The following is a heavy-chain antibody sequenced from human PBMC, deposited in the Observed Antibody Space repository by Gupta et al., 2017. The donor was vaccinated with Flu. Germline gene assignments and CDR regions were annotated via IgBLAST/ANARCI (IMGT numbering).Heavy chain of an antibody. CDR3: ARYFDYYYFGPYV. CDR2: ISGDGGSR. D-gene: IGHD5-18*01. J-gene: IGHJ6*02. CDR1: FSKYA. Sequence: FSKYAMSWGGQAPGKGLEWVSTISGDGGSRFYPDSLKGRFTIARDNSKNTLFLQMNSLRAEDTAVYFCARYFDYYYFGPYVWGQGTTVTVTS. V-gene: IGHV3-23*01.